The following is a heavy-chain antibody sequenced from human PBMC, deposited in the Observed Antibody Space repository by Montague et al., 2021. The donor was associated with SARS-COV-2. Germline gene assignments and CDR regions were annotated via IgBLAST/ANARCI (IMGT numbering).Heavy chain of an antibody. CDR2: IYYSGST. Sequence: SETLSLTCSVSGDSFTNYYWSWIRQPPGKGLEWIGDIYYSGSTHYSPSLKSRVTISIDTSKEQFSLRLKSVTAADTAIYYCARAYCGGDCNYLYIWFDSWGQGALVTVSS. D-gene: IGHD2-21*01. CDR1: GDSFTNYY. CDR3: ARAYCGGDCNYLYIWFDS. J-gene: IGHJ5*01. V-gene: IGHV4-59*01.